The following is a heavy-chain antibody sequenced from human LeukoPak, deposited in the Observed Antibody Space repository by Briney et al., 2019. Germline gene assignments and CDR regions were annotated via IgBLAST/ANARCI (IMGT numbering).Heavy chain of an antibody. V-gene: IGHV4-30-2*01. CDR3: ASAVYGDYFDY. CDR2: VYHSGST. D-gene: IGHD1-14*01. CDR1: GGSISSGGYS. J-gene: IGHJ4*02. Sequence: SQTLSLTCTVSGGSISSGGYSWSWIRQPPGKGLEWIGYVYHSGSTYYNPSLKSRVTISVDRSKNQFSLKLSSVTAADTAVYYCASAVYGDYFDYWGQGTLVTVSS.